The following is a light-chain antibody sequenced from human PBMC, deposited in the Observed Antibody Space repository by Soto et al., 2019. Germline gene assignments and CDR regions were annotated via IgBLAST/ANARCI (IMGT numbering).Light chain of an antibody. Sequence: QSALTQPASVSGSPGQTITISCTGTSSDVGGYNYLSWYQQHPGKAPKVMIYEVTNRPSGVSNRFSGSKSGNTASLTISRLQAEDEADYFCSSYTTSGTPVFGGGTKVTVL. CDR1: SSDVGGYNY. CDR2: EVT. V-gene: IGLV2-14*01. CDR3: SSYTTSGTPV. J-gene: IGLJ3*02.